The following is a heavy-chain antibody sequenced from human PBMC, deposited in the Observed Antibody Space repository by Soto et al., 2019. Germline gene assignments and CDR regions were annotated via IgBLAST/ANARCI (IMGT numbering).Heavy chain of an antibody. CDR2: ISHDGSDK. V-gene: IGHV3-30-3*01. J-gene: IGHJ6*02. Sequence: WGSLRLSCAASGFTFSIYAMRWFRQSPGKGLEWVALISHDGSDKYYADSVKGRFTISRDISKNTLYLQMNSLRAEDTAVYYCARDYSLYDYYYYYGMDVWGQGATVTVS. D-gene: IGHD6-13*01. CDR3: ARDYSLYDYYYYYGMDV. CDR1: GFTFSIYA.